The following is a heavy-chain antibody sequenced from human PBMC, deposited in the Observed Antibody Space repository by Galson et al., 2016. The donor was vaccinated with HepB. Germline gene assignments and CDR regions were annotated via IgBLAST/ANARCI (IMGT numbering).Heavy chain of an antibody. Sequence: QSGAEVKKPGESLKISCKGSGYNFSRLWIGWVRQMPGKGLEWMGIIYPGDSETRYSPSFQGLVTISADESTSNAYLQWNSLKASDTAVYYCARLADVALVMAARGGGLDVWGQGTPVTVSS. CDR3: ARLADVALVMAARGGGLDV. J-gene: IGHJ6*02. V-gene: IGHV5-51*01. CDR2: IYPGDSET. D-gene: IGHD2-8*02. CDR1: GYNFSRLW.